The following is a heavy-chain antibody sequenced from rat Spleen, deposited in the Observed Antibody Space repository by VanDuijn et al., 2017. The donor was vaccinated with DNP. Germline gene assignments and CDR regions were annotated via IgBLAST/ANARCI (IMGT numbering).Heavy chain of an antibody. J-gene: IGHJ1*01. Sequence: EVQLQESGPGLVKPSQSLSLTCSVTGYSITSNYWGWIRKFPGNKMEWMGYINYSGSTGYNPSLRSRISITRDTSKNQFFLQFNSVTTEDTATYYCARGLNYGGYNYYWYFDFWGPGTMVTVSS. CDR1: GYSITSNY. D-gene: IGHD1-11*01. CDR3: ARGLNYGGYNYYWYFDF. CDR2: INYSGST. V-gene: IGHV3-1*01.